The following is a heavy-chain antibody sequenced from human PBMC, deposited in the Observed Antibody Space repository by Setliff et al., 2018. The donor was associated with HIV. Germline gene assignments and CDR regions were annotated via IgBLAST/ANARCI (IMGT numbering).Heavy chain of an antibody. Sequence: ASVKVSCKASGYTFNTYDLVWVRQTSGQGLEWMGSMNANSGSAVYAPQFQGRVTMARNTSISTAYMDMSSLRSEDTAVYYCARGVTTIQYWGQGSLVTVSS. V-gene: IGHV1-8*02. J-gene: IGHJ4*02. D-gene: IGHD4-4*01. CDR3: ARGVTTIQY. CDR2: MNANSGSA. CDR1: GYTFNTYD.